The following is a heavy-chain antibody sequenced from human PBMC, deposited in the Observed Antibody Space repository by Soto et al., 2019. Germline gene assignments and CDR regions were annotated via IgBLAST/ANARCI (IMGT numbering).Heavy chain of an antibody. J-gene: IGHJ6*02. D-gene: IGHD2-15*01. Sequence: QVQLVQSGVEVKKPGASVKVSCKASGYTFISHGISWVRQAPGQGLEWMGWISGKNGTTNYAQKLQGRVTLTTDTSTSTADMELRSLRSDDTAVYYCARFSSAIVVVPDYGMDVWGQGTTVTVSS. CDR1: GYTFISHG. CDR2: ISGKNGTT. CDR3: ARFSSAIVVVPDYGMDV. V-gene: IGHV1-18*04.